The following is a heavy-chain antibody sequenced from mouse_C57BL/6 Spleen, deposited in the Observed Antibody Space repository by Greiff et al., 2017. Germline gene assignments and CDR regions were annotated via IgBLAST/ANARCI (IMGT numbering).Heavy chain of an antibody. J-gene: IGHJ2*01. D-gene: IGHD1-1*01. CDR2: IDPETGGT. CDR3: KRLLPYYFDY. V-gene: IGHV1-15*01. Sequence: QVQLQQSGAELVRPGASVTLSCKASGYTFTDYEMHWVKQTPVHGLEWIGAIDPETGGTAYNQKFKGKAILTADKSSSTAYMELRSLTSEDSAVYYCKRLLPYYFDYWGQGTTLTVSS. CDR1: GYTFTDYE.